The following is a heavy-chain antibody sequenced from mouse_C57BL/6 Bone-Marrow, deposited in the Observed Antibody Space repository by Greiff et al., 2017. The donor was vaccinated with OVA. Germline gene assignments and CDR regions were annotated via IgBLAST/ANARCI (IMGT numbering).Heavy chain of an antibody. J-gene: IGHJ3*01. CDR3: ARFYGYDQFAFAY. V-gene: IGHV1-82*01. CDR2: IYPGDGDT. D-gene: IGHD2-2*01. Sequence: VQLQQSGPELVKPGASVKISCKASGYAFSSSWMNWVKQRPGKGLEWIGRIYPGDGDTNYNGKFKGKATLTADKSSSTAYMQLSSLTSEDSAVYFCARFYGYDQFAFAYWGQGTLVTVSA. CDR1: GYAFSSSW.